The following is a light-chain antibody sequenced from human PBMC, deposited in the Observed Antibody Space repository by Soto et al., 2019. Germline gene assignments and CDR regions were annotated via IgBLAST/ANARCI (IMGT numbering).Light chain of an antibody. Sequence: QSALTQPDSVSGSPGQSITISCTGTSDDIGSYNLVSWYQQYPGKAPKVLIYEDTKRPSGVSNRFSGSKSGNTASLTISGLQAEDDSSYYCCSYAASHTLMFGGGTQLTV. J-gene: IGLJ7*01. CDR3: CSYAASHTLM. CDR2: EDT. CDR1: SDDIGSYNL. V-gene: IGLV2-23*01.